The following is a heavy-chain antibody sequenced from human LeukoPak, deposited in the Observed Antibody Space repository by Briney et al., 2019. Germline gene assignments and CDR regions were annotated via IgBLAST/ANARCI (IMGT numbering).Heavy chain of an antibody. V-gene: IGHV3-21*01. CDR1: GFTFSSYS. J-gene: IGHJ5*02. Sequence: GGSLRLSCAASGFTFSSYSMNWVRQAPGKGLGWVSSISSTGSYIYYTDSMKGRFTISRDNAKNSLYLQMNSLRAEDTAVYYCAKDRCSGYSCYSPNLWGQGTLVTVSS. CDR2: ISSTGSYI. D-gene: IGHD2-15*01. CDR3: AKDRCSGYSCYSPNL.